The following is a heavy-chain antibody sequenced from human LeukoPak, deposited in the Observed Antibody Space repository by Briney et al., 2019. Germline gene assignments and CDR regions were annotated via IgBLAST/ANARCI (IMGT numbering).Heavy chain of an antibody. Sequence: GGSLRLSCAASGFTFSSYAMSWVRQAPGKGLEWVSAISGSGGSTYYADSVKGRFIISRDNSKNTLYLQMNSLRAEDTAVYHCAKMPCGGDCYYFDYWGQGTLVTVSS. CDR1: GFTFSSYA. D-gene: IGHD2-21*02. CDR2: ISGSGGST. J-gene: IGHJ4*02. V-gene: IGHV3-23*01. CDR3: AKMPCGGDCYYFDY.